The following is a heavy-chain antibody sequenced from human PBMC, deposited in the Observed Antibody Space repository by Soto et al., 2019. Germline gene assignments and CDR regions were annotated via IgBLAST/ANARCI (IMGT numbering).Heavy chain of an antibody. J-gene: IGHJ4*02. CDR2: ISYDGSNK. D-gene: IGHD2-2*01. CDR3: AKDDQGFDY. V-gene: IGHV3-30*18. Sequence: HPVGSLRLSCAASGFTFSSYGMHWVRQAPGKGLEWVAVISYDGSNKYYADSVKGRFTISRDNSKNTLYLQMNSLRAEDTAVYYCAKDDQGFDYWGQGTLVTVSS. CDR1: GFTFSSYG.